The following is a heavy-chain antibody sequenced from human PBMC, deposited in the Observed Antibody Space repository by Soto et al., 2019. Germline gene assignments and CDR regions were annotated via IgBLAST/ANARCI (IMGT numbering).Heavy chain of an antibody. CDR3: AKDRGRRMQWVIDPLDY. J-gene: IGHJ4*02. V-gene: IGHV3-30*18. D-gene: IGHD6-19*01. CDR2: ISYDGTKT. Sequence: QVQLVESGGGVVQPGRSLRVSCAASGFTFSIYAMHWVRQAPGTGLEWVAVISYDGTKTYYADTVKGRFSISRDNSKNAVYLQMTSLRDEATAVYYCAKDRGRRMQWVIDPLDYGGQGTLVTVS. CDR1: GFTFSIYA.